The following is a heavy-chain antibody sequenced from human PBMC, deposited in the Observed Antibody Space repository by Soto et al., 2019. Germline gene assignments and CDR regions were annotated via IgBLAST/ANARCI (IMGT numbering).Heavy chain of an antibody. V-gene: IGHV4-61*01. J-gene: IGHJ4*02. Sequence: PSETLVLTYTGPGGSFKSGRSSVSWILQSQAKGLEEIGYVYHTGRTSYNPSLKSRVSISMDTSKNQFPLNLDSVTAADTAVYFCARDFAYFDSWGQGTLVT. CDR2: VYHTGRT. CDR1: GGSFKSGRSS. CDR3: ARDFAYFDS. D-gene: IGHD3-3*01.